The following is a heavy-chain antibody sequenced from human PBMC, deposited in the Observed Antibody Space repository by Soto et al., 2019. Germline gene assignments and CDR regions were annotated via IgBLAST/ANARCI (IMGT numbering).Heavy chain of an antibody. V-gene: IGHV4-39*01. J-gene: IGHJ4*02. CDR1: GGSISSSSYY. CDR2: IDYTGNT. Sequence: QLQLQESGPGLVKPSETLSLTCTVSGGSISSSSYYWGCIRQPPGKGLEWIASIDYTGNTFYNPSLTSRVTISVDTSKNQFPLKVTSVTAADPAVYYCARINKGYGTDSWGQGTLVTVSS. CDR3: ARINKGYGTDS. D-gene: IGHD5-18*01.